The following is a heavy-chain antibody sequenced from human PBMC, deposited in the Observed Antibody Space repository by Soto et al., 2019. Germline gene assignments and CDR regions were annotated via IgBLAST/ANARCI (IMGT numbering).Heavy chain of an antibody. Sequence: ASVKVSCKASGYTFTSYGISWVRQAPGQGLEWMGWISAYSGNTNYAQKLQGRVTMTTDTSTSTVYMELRSLRSDDTAVYYCARASGSSYWFDPWGQGTRVTVSS. CDR3: ARASGSSYWFDP. D-gene: IGHD1-26*01. CDR1: GYTFTSYG. CDR2: ISAYSGNT. V-gene: IGHV1-18*01. J-gene: IGHJ5*02.